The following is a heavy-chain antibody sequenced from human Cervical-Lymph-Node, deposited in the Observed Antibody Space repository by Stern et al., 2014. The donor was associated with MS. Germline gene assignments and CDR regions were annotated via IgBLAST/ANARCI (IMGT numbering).Heavy chain of an antibody. V-gene: IGHV1-69*01. CDR3: ARARGMDAFDI. Sequence: QVQLVESGAEVKKPGSSVKVSCKASGGTFSNYAISWVRQAPGQGLEWMGGIIPNFESANYAQKFQGRVTITADESTSTAYMELSSLRSEDTAIYYCARARGMDAFDIWGQGTMVTVSS. CDR2: IIPNFESA. J-gene: IGHJ3*02. CDR1: GGTFSNYA.